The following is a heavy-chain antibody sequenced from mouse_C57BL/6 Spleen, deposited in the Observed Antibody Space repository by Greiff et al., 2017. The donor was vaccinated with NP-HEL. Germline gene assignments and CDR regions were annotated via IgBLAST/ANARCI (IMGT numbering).Heavy chain of an antibody. V-gene: IGHV1-54*01. CDR3: ARDYGSSHYFDY. J-gene: IGHJ2*01. CDR2: INPGSGGT. D-gene: IGHD1-1*01. Sequence: VQLQQSGAELVRPGTSVKVSCKASGYAFTNYLIEWVKQRPGQGLEWIGVINPGSGGTNYNEKFKGKATLTADKSSSTAYMQLSSLTSEDSAVYFCARDYGSSHYFDYWGQGTTLTVSS. CDR1: GYAFTNYL.